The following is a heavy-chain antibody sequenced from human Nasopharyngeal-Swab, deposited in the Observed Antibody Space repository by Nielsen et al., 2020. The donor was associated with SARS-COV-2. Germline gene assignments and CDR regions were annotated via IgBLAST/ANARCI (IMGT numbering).Heavy chain of an antibody. CDR2: IYYSGIT. Sequence: SETLSLTCTVSGGSISSYYWSWIRQPPGKGLEWIGYIYYSGITNYNPSLKSRVIISVDTSKNQFSLKLSSVTAADTAVYYCARGRAPLDYWGQGTLVTVSS. J-gene: IGHJ4*02. CDR1: GGSISSYY. CDR3: ARGRAPLDY. V-gene: IGHV4-59*01.